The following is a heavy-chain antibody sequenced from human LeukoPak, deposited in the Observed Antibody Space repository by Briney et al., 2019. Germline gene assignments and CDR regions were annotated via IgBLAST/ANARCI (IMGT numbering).Heavy chain of an antibody. CDR2: LSTNSRSL. V-gene: IGHV3-48*02. J-gene: IGHJ6*02. Sequence: GGSLRLSCAVSGFTFSNYDMNWVRQAPGKGLEWVSYLSTNSRSLYYANSVKGRFTISRDNARNSLYLQMNSLRDEDTAVYYCARVCSSTFPRMDAWGQGTTVTVSS. CDR3: ARVCSSTFPRMDA. CDR1: GFTFSNYD. D-gene: IGHD2-2*01.